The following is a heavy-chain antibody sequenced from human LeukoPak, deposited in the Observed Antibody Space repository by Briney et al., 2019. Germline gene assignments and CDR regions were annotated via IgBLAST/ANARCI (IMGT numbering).Heavy chain of an antibody. CDR1: GFTFSNYA. CDR3: AGFWGSHRLEY. J-gene: IGHJ4*02. Sequence: QPGSSLRLSCVGSGFTFSNYAMHWVRQAPGKGLEWVTIISYDARNKYFADSVNGRFTVSRDNSKNTVYLQMNSLRVDDTAVYFCAGFWGSHRLEYWGQGTPVIVSS. V-gene: IGHV3-30*04. D-gene: IGHD3-16*01. CDR2: ISYDARNK.